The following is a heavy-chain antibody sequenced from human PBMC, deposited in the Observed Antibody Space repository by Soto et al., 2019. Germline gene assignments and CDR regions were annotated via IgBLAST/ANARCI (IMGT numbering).Heavy chain of an antibody. V-gene: IGHV3-23*01. CDR3: AKSLTGTTRVGGFDP. Sequence: GGSLRLSCAASGFTFSSYAMSWVRQAPGKGLEWVSAISGSGGSTYYADSVKGRFTISRDNSKNTLYLQMNSLRAEDTAVYYCAKSLTGTTRVGGFDPWGQGTLVTVSS. J-gene: IGHJ5*02. CDR1: GFTFSSYA. CDR2: ISGSGGST. D-gene: IGHD1-7*01.